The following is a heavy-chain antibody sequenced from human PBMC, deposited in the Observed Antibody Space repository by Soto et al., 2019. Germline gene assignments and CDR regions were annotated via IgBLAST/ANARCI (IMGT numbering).Heavy chain of an antibody. V-gene: IGHV1-18*01. D-gene: IGHD6-13*01. Sequence: QVQLVQSGAEVKKPGASVKVSCKASGYTFTSYGISWVRQAPGQGLEWMGWISAYNGNTNYAQKLQGRVTMTTVTSTSTAYMELRSLRSDDAAVYYFARGYSSSWRTSYYSYGMDVLGQGTTVSVSS. CDR1: GYTFTSYG. CDR3: ARGYSSSWRTSYYSYGMDV. J-gene: IGHJ6*02. CDR2: ISAYNGNT.